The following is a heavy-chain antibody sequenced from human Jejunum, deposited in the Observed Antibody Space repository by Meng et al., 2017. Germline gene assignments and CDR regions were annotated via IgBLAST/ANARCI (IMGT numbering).Heavy chain of an antibody. V-gene: IGHV3-11*04. D-gene: IGHD5-12*01. J-gene: IGHJ4*02. CDR2: ISTSADTV. Sequence: QVHWGASGGVLVKPGGSLRLSCAASGFTFSDHYMSWIRQAPGKGLEWISYISTSADTVYYADSVRGRFSISRDNAHNSLFLQMNSLRAEDTAVYYCARDRQPSKWIGLDSWGPGTLVTVSS. CDR3: ARDRQPSKWIGLDS. CDR1: GFTFSDHY.